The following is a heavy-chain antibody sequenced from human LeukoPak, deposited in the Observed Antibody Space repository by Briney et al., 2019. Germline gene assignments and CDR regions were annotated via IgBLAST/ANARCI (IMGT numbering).Heavy chain of an antibody. CDR2: IYYSGST. D-gene: IGHD2-15*01. CDR1: GGSISSSSYY. V-gene: IGHV4-39*01. CDR3: ARIIDVVAAIPFDP. Sequence: SETLSLTCTVSGGSISSSSYYWGWIRQPPGKGLEWIGSIYYSGSTYYNPSLKSRVTISVDTSKNQFSLKLSSVTAADTAVYYCARIIDVVAAIPFDPWRQGTLVTVSS. J-gene: IGHJ5*02.